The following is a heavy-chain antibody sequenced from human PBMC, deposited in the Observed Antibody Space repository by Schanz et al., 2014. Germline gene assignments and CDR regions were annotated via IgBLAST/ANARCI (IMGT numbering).Heavy chain of an antibody. Sequence: GPEVKKPGATVKVSCKASGYIFINSGISWVRQAPGQGLEWMGWISVYNHNKEYDQKFQGRVTMTTDTSTSTAYMALTDLRSDDTAVYYCARDAADFYDILTEEDYWGQGTLXTVSS. V-gene: IGHV1-18*01. J-gene: IGHJ4*02. CDR3: ARDAADFYDILTEEDY. D-gene: IGHD3-9*01. CDR1: GYIFINSG. CDR2: ISVYNHNK.